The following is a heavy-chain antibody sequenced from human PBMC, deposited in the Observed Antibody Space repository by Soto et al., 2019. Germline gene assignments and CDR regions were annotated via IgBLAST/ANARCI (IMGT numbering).Heavy chain of an antibody. J-gene: IGHJ4*02. V-gene: IGHV3-23*01. D-gene: IGHD4-17*01. CDR3: AKGPWGAVTLFDD. Sequence: EVQLLESGGGLVQPGGSLRLSCAASGFSFSRYVLTWVRQAPGKGLEWVSSISGSGDNTYYADSVKGRFTISRDNSQNTLGLQMSSLRPEDTAIYYCAKGPWGAVTLFDDWGQGTLVTVSS. CDR1: GFSFSRYV. CDR2: ISGSGDNT.